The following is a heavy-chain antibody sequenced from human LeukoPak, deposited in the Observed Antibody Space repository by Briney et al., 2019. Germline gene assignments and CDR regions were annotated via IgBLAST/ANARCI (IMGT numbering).Heavy chain of an antibody. CDR2: IKSKANGETR. Sequence: GGSLRLSCAASGFTLSNAWMNWVRQAPSKGLEWVGLIKSKANGETRDYAAPVKGRFTISRDNSKNTLHLQMNSLRAEDTAVYYCAKGKEWLVLFTYYYMDVWGKGTTVTVSS. CDR1: GFTLSNAW. CDR3: AKGKEWLVLFTYYYMDV. J-gene: IGHJ6*03. V-gene: IGHV3-15*01. D-gene: IGHD6-19*01.